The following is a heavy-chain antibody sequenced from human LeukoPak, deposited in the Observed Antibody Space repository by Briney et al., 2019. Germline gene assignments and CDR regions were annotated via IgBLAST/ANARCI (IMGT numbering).Heavy chain of an antibody. CDR2: INPNSGGT. CDR1: GYTFTGYY. J-gene: IGHJ4*02. CDR3: ARLYVWGSYRQYYFDY. V-gene: IGHV1-2*02. D-gene: IGHD3-16*02. Sequence: GASVKVSCKASGYTFTGYYMHWVRQAPGQGLEWMGWINPNSGGTNYAQKFQGRVTMTRDTSISTAYMELRSLRSDDTAVYYCARLYVWGSYRQYYFDYWGQGTLVTVSS.